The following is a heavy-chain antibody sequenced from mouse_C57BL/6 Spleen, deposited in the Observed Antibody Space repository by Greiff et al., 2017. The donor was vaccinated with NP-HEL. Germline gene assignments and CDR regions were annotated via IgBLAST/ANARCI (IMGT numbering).Heavy chain of an antibody. CDR2: IDPEDGET. CDR3: ARTRYYYGSSYGYFDV. D-gene: IGHD1-1*01. J-gene: IGHJ1*03. Sequence: EVQLQQSGAELVKPGASVKLSCTASGFNIKDYYMHWVKQRTEQGLEWIGRIDPEDGETKYAPKFQGKANITAHTSSNTSYLQLSSPTSEDTAVLFWARTRYYYGSSYGYFDVWGTGTTVTVSS. V-gene: IGHV14-2*01. CDR1: GFNIKDYY.